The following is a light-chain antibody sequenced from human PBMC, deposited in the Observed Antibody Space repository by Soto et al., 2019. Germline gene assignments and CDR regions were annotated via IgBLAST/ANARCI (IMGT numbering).Light chain of an antibody. J-gene: IGKJ1*01. CDR3: QQYGSSPWT. V-gene: IGKV3-20*01. Sequence: EIVLTQSPGTLSLSPGERATLSCRARQSVSSSYLAWYQQKPGQAPRLLIYGASSRATGIPDRFSGSGSGTDFTLTTSRLEPEDFAVYYCQQYGSSPWTFGQGTKVDIK. CDR2: GAS. CDR1: QSVSSSY.